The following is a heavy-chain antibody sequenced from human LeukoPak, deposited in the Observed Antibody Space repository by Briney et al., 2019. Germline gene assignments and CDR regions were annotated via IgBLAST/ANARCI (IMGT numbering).Heavy chain of an antibody. CDR3: AKDSSSSWRDFDY. D-gene: IGHD6-13*01. Sequence: GRSLRLSCAASGFTFDDYAMHWVRQAPGKGLEWVSGISWNSGSIGYADSVKGRFTISGDNAKNSLYLQMNSLRAEDTALYYCAKDSSSSWRDFDYWGQETLVTVSS. V-gene: IGHV3-9*01. CDR1: GFTFDDYA. CDR2: ISWNSGSI. J-gene: IGHJ4*02.